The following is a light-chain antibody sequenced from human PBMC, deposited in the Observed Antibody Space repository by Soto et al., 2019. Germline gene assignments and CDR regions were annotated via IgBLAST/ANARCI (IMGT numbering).Light chain of an antibody. CDR3: QHRSNWPPYT. CDR2: DAS. CDR1: QSVISY. J-gene: IGKJ2*01. V-gene: IGKV3-11*01. Sequence: EIVLTQSPATLSLSPGERATLSCRASQSVISYLAWYQQKPGQAPRLLIYDASNRATGIPARFSGSGSGTDFTLTISSLEPEDFAVYYCQHRSNWPPYTFGQGTKLEIK.